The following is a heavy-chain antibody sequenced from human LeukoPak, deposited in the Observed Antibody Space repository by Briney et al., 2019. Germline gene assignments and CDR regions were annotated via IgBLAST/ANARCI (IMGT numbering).Heavy chain of an antibody. CDR1: GFTFTSSA. D-gene: IGHD3-16*01. J-gene: IGHJ4*02. Sequence: SVKVCCKASGFTFTSSAMQWVRQARGQRLEWIGWIVVGSGNTNYAQKFQERVTITRDMSTSTAYMELSSLRSEDTAVYYCAAALNDYVWGGLDYWGQGTLVTVSS. CDR2: IVVGSGNT. V-gene: IGHV1-58*02. CDR3: AAALNDYVWGGLDY.